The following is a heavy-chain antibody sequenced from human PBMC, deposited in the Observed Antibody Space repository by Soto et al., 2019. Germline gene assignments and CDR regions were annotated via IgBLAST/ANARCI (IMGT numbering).Heavy chain of an antibody. CDR3: ARHEPLMKWSPPRDRFDP. J-gene: IGHJ5*02. V-gene: IGHV5-10-1*01. D-gene: IGHD3-16*01. CDR1: GYTFTSYW. CDR2: IDASDSSA. Sequence: PGESLKISCKGSGYTFTSYWISWVRHTPGKGLEWLGKIDASDSSANYSPSFQGHVTISADKSISTAYLQWSSLKASDTAIYYCARHEPLMKWSPPRDRFDPWGQGTLVTVSS.